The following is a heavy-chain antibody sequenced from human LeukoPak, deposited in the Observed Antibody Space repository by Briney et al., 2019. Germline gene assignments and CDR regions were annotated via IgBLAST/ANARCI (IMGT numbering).Heavy chain of an antibody. D-gene: IGHD6-19*01. Sequence: GGSLRLSCTASGFTFGDYAMSWVRQAPGKGLEWIGFIRSKAYGGTTEYAASVKGRFTISGDDSKSIAYLQMNSLKTEDTAVYYCTRGVSSGWYGDYYYYMDVWGKGTTVTVSS. J-gene: IGHJ6*03. CDR3: TRGVSSGWYGDYYYYMDV. V-gene: IGHV3-49*04. CDR1: GFTFGDYA. CDR2: IRSKAYGGTT.